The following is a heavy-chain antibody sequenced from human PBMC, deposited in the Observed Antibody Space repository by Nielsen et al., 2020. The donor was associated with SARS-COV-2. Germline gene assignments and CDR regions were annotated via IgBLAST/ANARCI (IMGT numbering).Heavy chain of an antibody. Sequence: GESLKISCAASGFTFSSYGMHWVRQAPGKGLEWVAVIWYDGSNKYYADSVKGRFTISRDNSKNTLYLQMNSLRAEGTAVYYCASTYSSGWYASFDNWGQGTLVTVSS. CDR3: ASTYSSGWYASFDN. V-gene: IGHV3-33*08. D-gene: IGHD6-19*01. J-gene: IGHJ4*02. CDR1: GFTFSSYG. CDR2: IWYDGSNK.